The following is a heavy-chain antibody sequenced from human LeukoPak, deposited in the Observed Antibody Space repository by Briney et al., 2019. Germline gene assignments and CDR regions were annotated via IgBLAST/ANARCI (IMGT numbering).Heavy chain of an antibody. D-gene: IGHD3-9*01. J-gene: IGHJ4*02. Sequence: SETLSLTCAVYGGSFSGYYWSWIRQPPGKGLEWIGEINHSGSTNYNPSLKSRVTISVDTSKNQFSLKLSSVTAADTAAYYCARVTDILTGYPLDYWGQGTLVTVSS. CDR2: INHSGST. V-gene: IGHV4-34*01. CDR1: GGSFSGYY. CDR3: ARVTDILTGYPLDY.